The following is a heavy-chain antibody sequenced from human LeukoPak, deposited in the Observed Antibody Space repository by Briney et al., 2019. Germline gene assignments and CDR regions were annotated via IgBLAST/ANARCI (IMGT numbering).Heavy chain of an antibody. CDR2: IYYSGST. Sequence: SETLSLTCTVSGGSISSYYWSWIRQPPGKGLEWIGYIYYSGSTNYNPSLKSRVTISVDTSKNQFSLKLSSVTAADTAVYYCARSTPYYYDSALSLSYYFDYWGQGTLVTVSS. D-gene: IGHD3-22*01. V-gene: IGHV4-59*08. J-gene: IGHJ4*02. CDR1: GGSISSYY. CDR3: ARSTPYYYDSALSLSYYFDY.